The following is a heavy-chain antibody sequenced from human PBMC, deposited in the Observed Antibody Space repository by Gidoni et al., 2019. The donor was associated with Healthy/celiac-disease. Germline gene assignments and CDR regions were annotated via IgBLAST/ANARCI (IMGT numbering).Heavy chain of an antibody. V-gene: IGHV3-30*18. CDR3: AKGDTIQLWLNYYYGMDV. CDR2: ISYDGINN. D-gene: IGHD5-18*01. Sequence: QVQLVEAGGGVVQPGRSLRRSCAASGFTFSSYGMDWVRQAQGKGLEWVAVISYDGINNYYADSVKGRFTISRDNSKNTLYLQMNSLRAEDTAVYYCAKGDTIQLWLNYYYGMDVWGQGTTVTVSS. CDR1: GFTFSSYG. J-gene: IGHJ6*02.